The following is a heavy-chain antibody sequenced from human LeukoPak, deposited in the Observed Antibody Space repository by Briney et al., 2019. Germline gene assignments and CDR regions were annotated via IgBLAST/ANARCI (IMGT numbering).Heavy chain of an antibody. Sequence: SQTLSLTCIVSGSSMNSGTYFWSWIRQPAEKELEWVGHIYTSGSTDYNPSLKSRVTISRDTSTNQFSLRMSSVTATDTAVYYCARGGRVSSYVDVWGKGTRVTVSS. CDR3: ARGGRVSSYVDV. CDR1: GSSMNSGTYF. D-gene: IGHD3-16*01. J-gene: IGHJ6*04. V-gene: IGHV4-61*09. CDR2: IYTSGST.